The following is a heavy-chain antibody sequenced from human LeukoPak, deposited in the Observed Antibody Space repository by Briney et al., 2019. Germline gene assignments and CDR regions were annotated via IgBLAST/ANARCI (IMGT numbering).Heavy chain of an antibody. CDR1: GFTFSSYT. Sequence: GGSLRLSCAASGFTFSSYTMNWVRQAPGKGLEWVSSIISSGSYIYYADSVKGRFTISRDNAKNSLYLQMNSLRAEDTAVYYCARDSGGYCSSSNCYLGHLDYWGQGTLVTVSS. V-gene: IGHV3-21*03. J-gene: IGHJ4*02. CDR3: ARDSGGYCSSSNCYLGHLDY. CDR2: IISSGSYI. D-gene: IGHD2-2*01.